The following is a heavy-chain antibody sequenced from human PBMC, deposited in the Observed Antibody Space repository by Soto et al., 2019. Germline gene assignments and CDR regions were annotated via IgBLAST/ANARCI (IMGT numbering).Heavy chain of an antibody. Sequence: PGGSLRLSCAASGFTFSNYWTHWVRQAPGKGLVWVSRINGDGSTTTYADFVKGRFTISRDNAKNTLYLQMHSLGADDTAVYYCTRGGTSATYWGLFDYWGQGALVTVSS. J-gene: IGHJ4*02. D-gene: IGHD7-27*01. V-gene: IGHV3-74*01. CDR1: GFTFSNYW. CDR3: TRGGTSATYWGLFDY. CDR2: INGDGSTT.